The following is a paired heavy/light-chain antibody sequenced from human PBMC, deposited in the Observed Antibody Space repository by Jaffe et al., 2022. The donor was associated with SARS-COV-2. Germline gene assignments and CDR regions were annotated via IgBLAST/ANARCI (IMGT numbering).Heavy chain of an antibody. J-gene: IGHJ5*02. Sequence: QLQLQESGPGLVKPSETLSLTCTVSGGSISSSSYYWGWIRQPPGKGLEWIGSIYYSGRTYYNPSLKSRVTISVDTSKNQFSLKLSSVTAADTAVYYCARHRGGVVAGLDPWGQGILVTVSS. CDR3: ARHRGGVVAGLDP. D-gene: IGHD3-10*01. V-gene: IGHV4-39*01. CDR2: IYYSGRT. CDR1: GGSISSSSYY.
Light chain of an antibody. CDR3: AAWDDSLNDKL. CDR1: SSNIGSNS. CDR2: INN. V-gene: IGLV1-44*01. Sequence: QSVLTQPPSASGTPGQRVTISCSGSSSNIGSNSVHWYQQLPGTAPKLLIYINNQRPSGVPDRFSGSKSGTSASLAISGLQSEDEADYYCAAWDDSLNDKLFGGGTKLTVL. J-gene: IGLJ2*01.